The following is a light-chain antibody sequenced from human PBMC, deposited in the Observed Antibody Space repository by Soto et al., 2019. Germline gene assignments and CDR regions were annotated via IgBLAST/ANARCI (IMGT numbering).Light chain of an antibody. J-gene: IGKJ1*01. CDR2: GTS. V-gene: IGKV3-20*01. CDR1: QNFISHI. CDR3: QHFGSLLGT. Sequence: LSLSPERLAFSPRSSTKMSSSATQNFISHILACYQQKTGQAPRRLIHGTSSRATGIPDRFIGSRSGTEYTLTINSRQPEEFAVEYCQHFGSLLGTFGQGTKVDIK.